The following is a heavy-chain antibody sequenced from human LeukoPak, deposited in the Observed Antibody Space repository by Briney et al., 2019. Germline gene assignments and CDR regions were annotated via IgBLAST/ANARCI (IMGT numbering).Heavy chain of an antibody. D-gene: IGHD3-22*01. V-gene: IGHV3-21*01. J-gene: IGHJ4*02. CDR3: ARASHDRPEDY. CDR2: ISSSSSYI. Sequence: PGGSLRLSCAASGFTFSSYEMNWVRQAPGKGLEWVSSISSSSSYIYYPDSVKGRFTISRDNAKNSLYLQMNSLRAEDMAVYYCARASHDRPEDYWGQGTLVTVSS. CDR1: GFTFSSYE.